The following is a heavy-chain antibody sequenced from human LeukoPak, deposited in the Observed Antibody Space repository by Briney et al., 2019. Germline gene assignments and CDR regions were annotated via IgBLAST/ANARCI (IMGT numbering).Heavy chain of an antibody. D-gene: IGHD3-22*01. CDR3: GGTPYYYDSSGPIDY. CDR1: GGSISSYY. V-gene: IGHV4-59*01. J-gene: IGHJ4*02. CDR2: IYYSGST. Sequence: SETLSLTCTVSGGSISSYYWSWIRQPPGKGLEWIGYIYYSGSTNYNPSLKSRVTISVDTSKNQLSLKLSSVTAADTAVYYCGGTPYYYDSSGPIDYWGQGTLVTVSS.